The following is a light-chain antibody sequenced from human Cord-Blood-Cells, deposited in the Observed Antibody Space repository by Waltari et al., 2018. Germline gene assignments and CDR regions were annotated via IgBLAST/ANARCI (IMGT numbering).Light chain of an antibody. V-gene: IGKV1-8*01. J-gene: IGKJ2*01. CDR3: QQYYSYPRT. CDR1: QGISSY. Sequence: AIRITQSPSSLSASTGDRVTITCRASQGISSYLAWYQQKPGKDPKLLIYAASTLQSGVPSRFSGSGSGTDFTLTISCLQSEDFATYYCQQYYSYPRTFGQGTKLEIK. CDR2: AAS.